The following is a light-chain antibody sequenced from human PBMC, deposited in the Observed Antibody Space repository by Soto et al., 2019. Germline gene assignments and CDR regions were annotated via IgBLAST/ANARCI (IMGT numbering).Light chain of an antibody. CDR2: GAS. V-gene: IGKV3-20*01. Sequence: EIMMTQSPATLSVSPGERGTLSCRASQIISGNLAWYQQKPGQAPRLLMFGASSRATGIPDRFSGSGSGTDFTLTISRLEPEDFAVYYCQQYTSSPLTFGQGTKVDI. CDR1: QIISGN. J-gene: IGKJ1*01. CDR3: QQYTSSPLT.